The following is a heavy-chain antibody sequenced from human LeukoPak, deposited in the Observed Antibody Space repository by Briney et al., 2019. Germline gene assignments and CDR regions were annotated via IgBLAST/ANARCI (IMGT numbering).Heavy chain of an antibody. CDR3: ARVYSPSSSSLDFDY. CDR1: GYTFTGYY. Sequence: PGASVKVSCKASGYTFTGYYMHWVRQAPGQGLEWMGWINPNSGGTNYAQKFQGRVTMTRDTSISTAYMELSRLRSDDTAVYYCARVYSPSSSSLDFDYWGQGTLVTVSS. V-gene: IGHV1-2*02. D-gene: IGHD6-6*01. J-gene: IGHJ4*02. CDR2: INPNSGGT.